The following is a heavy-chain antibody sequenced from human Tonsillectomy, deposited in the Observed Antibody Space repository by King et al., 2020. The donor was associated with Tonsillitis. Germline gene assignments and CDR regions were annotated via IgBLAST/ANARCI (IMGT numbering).Heavy chain of an antibody. V-gene: IGHV3-30-3*01. CDR1: GFTFSSYA. J-gene: IGHJ4*02. CDR2: ISYDGNNK. Sequence: VQLVESGGGVVQPGRSLRLSCAASGFTFSSYAMHWVRQAPGKGLEWVAVISYDGNNKYYADSVKGRFTISRDNSKNSLSLQMNSLRAEDTAVYYCARAHRWGDSSGYYFDCWGQGTLVTVSS. D-gene: IGHD3-22*01. CDR3: ARAHRWGDSSGYYFDC.